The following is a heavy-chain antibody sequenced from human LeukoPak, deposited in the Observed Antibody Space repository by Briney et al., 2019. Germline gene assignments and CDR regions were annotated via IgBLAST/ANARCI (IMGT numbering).Heavy chain of an antibody. CDR2: IIPIFGKA. D-gene: IGHD2-2*01. CDR1: GGTFSSYG. V-gene: IGHV1-69*13. Sequence: GASVKVSCKASGGTFSSYGISWVRQAPGQGLEWMGGIIPIFGKADYAQKSQGRVTITADESTSTAYMELRSLRSDDTAVYYCARAKEFYCSSTSCWYNWFDPWGQGTLVTVSS. J-gene: IGHJ5*02. CDR3: ARAKEFYCSSTSCWYNWFDP.